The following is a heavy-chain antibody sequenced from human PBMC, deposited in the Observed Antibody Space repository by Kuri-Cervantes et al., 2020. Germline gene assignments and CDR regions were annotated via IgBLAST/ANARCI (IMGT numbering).Heavy chain of an antibody. D-gene: IGHD1-1*01. CDR3: ARQNQLVINAFEK. Sequence: GSLRLSCAVYGGSFSGYYWSWIRQPPGKGLEWIGEINHSGSTNYNPSLKSRVTISVDTTKEQFSLKLSSVTAADTAVYYCARQNQLVINAFEKWGQGTMVTVSS. CDR2: INHSGST. V-gene: IGHV4-34*01. CDR1: GGSFSGYY. J-gene: IGHJ3*02.